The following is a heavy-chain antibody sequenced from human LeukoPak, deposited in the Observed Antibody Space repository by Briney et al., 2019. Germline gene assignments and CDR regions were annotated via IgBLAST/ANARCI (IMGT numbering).Heavy chain of an antibody. J-gene: IGHJ6*02. D-gene: IGHD2-2*01. Sequence: GGSLRLSCAASGFTFSSYAMSWVRQAPGKGLEWVSGINSGGSGARTYYADSVKGRFSISRDNSKNTLSLQVNSLSAEDTAVYYCAKGRYCDSTTCAYHGLDVWGQGTTVTVSS. V-gene: IGHV3-23*01. CDR3: AKGRYCDSTTCAYHGLDV. CDR2: INSGGSGART. CDR1: GFTFSSYA.